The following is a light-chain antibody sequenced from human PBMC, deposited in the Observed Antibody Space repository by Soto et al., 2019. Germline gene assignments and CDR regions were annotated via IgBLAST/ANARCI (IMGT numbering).Light chain of an antibody. Sequence: QSALTQPASVSGSPGQSITISCTGTSSDVGGYNYVSWYQQHSGKAPKFMIYDVSNRPSGVSNRFSGPKSGNTASLTISGLQAEDEADYYCSSYTTSNTRQIVFGTGTKVTVL. CDR3: SSYTTSNTRQIV. CDR2: DVS. V-gene: IGLV2-14*01. J-gene: IGLJ1*01. CDR1: SSDVGGYNY.